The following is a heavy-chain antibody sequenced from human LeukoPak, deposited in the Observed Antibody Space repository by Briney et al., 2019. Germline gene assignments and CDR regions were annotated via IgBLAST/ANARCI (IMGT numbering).Heavy chain of an antibody. CDR3: ARDGSSGYDYGVLDY. J-gene: IGHJ4*02. CDR2: IKQDGSEK. D-gene: IGHD5-12*01. CDR1: GFTFSSYW. V-gene: IGHV3-7*01. Sequence: PGGSLRLSCAASGFTFSSYWMSWVRQAPGKGLEWVANIKQDGSEKYYVGSVKGRFTISRDNAKNSLYLQMNSLRAEDTAVYYCARDGSSGYDYGVLDYWGQGTLVTVSS.